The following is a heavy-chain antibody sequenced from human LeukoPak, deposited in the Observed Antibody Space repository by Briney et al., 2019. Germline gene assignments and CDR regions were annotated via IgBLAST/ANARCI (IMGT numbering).Heavy chain of an antibody. Sequence: SETLSLTCAVYGGSFSGYYWSWIRQPPGKGLEWIGEINHSGSTNYNPSLKSRVTISVDTSKNQFSLKLSSVTAADTAVYYCARLSYDSSGYYYVLDYWGQGTLVTVSS. CDR2: INHSGST. CDR1: GGSFSGYY. CDR3: ARLSYDSSGYYYVLDY. V-gene: IGHV4-34*01. D-gene: IGHD3-22*01. J-gene: IGHJ4*02.